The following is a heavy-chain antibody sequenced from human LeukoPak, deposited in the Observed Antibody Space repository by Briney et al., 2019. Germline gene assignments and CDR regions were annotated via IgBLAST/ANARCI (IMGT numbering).Heavy chain of an antibody. CDR3: ARDYSGKWEQLTGWWFDP. Sequence: ASVKVSCKASGYTFGTHWMHWVRQAPGQGLEWMVIINPSGDVRSYAQKFQGRVTVTRDMSTRTVYMELSDLRPEDTAVYYCARDYSGKWEQLTGWWFDPWGQGTLVTVSS. D-gene: IGHD1-26*01. CDR1: GYTFGTHW. J-gene: IGHJ5*02. V-gene: IGHV1-46*01. CDR2: INPSGDVR.